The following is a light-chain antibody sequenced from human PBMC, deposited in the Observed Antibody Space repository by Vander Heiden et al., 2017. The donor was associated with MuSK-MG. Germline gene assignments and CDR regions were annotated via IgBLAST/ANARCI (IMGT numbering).Light chain of an antibody. CDR2: AAS. V-gene: IGKV1-8*01. Sequence: AIRMTQSPSSFSASTGDRVTITCRASQGISSYLAWYQQKPGKAPKLLIYAASTLQSGVPSRFSGSGSGTDFTLTISCLQSEDFATYYCQQYYSYHTFGQGTRLEIK. CDR3: QQYYSYHT. J-gene: IGKJ5*01. CDR1: QGISSY.